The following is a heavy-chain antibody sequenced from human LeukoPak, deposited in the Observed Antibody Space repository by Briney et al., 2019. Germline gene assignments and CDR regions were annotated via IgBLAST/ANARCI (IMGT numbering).Heavy chain of an antibody. CDR2: ISWDGRSP. D-gene: IGHD3-10*01. CDR1: GFTFDKYT. J-gene: IGHJ6*03. CDR3: TKETAFFYSSGSSFYMDI. V-gene: IGHV3-43*01. Sequence: GGSLRLSCAASGFTFDKYTMHWVRQPPGKGLEWISLISWDGRSPYYADSVRGRFTISRDNSKNSLYLQMHGLKTEDTALYYCTKETAFFYSSGSSFYMDIWRKGTPVTVSS.